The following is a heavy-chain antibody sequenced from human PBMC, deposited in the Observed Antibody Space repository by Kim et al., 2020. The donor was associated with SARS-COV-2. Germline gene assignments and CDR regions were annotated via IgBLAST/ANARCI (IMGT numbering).Heavy chain of an antibody. CDR3: AKDMAGYYGSGSYYPKPYYVDY. V-gene: IGHV3-23*01. CDR1: GFTFSSYA. Sequence: GGSLRLSCAASGFTFSSYAMSWVRQAPGKGLEWVSAISGSGGSTYHADSVKGRFTISRDNSKNTLYLQMNSLRAEDTAVYYCAKDMAGYYGSGSYYPKPYYVDYWGQGTLVTVSS. CDR2: ISGSGGST. D-gene: IGHD3-10*01. J-gene: IGHJ4*02.